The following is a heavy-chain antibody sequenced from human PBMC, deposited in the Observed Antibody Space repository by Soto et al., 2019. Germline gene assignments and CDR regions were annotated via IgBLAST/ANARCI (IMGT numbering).Heavy chain of an antibody. J-gene: IGHJ4*02. CDR2: NSAHNGNT. D-gene: IGHD1-1*01. CDR3: ARGRYGDY. Sequence: QVHLVQSGAEVKKPGASVKVSCKGSGYAFTTYGITWVRQAPGQGLEWMGWNSAHNGNTNYAQKIQGRVTVTRDTSTSTADMELRSLRSDDTAVYYCARGRYGDYWGQGALVTVSS. CDR1: GYAFTTYG. V-gene: IGHV1-18*01.